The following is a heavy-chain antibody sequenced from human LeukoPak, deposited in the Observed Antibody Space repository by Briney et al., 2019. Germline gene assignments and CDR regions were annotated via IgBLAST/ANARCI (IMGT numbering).Heavy chain of an antibody. CDR2: MNLNSGNT. V-gene: IGHV1-8*03. CDR1: GYTFTSYD. J-gene: IGHJ6*03. D-gene: IGHD3-3*01. Sequence: ASVKVSCKASGYTFTSYDINWVRQATGQGLEWMGWMNLNSGNTGYAQKFQGRVTITRNTSISTAYMELSSLRSEDTAVYYCARGKSEGRYYDFWSGYLGPYYYYYMDVWGKGTTVTVSS. CDR3: ARGKSEGRYYDFWSGYLGPYYYYYMDV.